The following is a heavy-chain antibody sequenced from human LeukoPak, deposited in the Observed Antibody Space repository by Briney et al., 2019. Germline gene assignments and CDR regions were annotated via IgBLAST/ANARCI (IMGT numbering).Heavy chain of an antibody. V-gene: IGHV3-48*04. CDR1: GFTFSSQT. CDR2: ISSTSSVI. Sequence: GGSLRLSCTASGFTFSSQTMNWVRQAPGKGLEWVSYISSTSSVIYYADSVKGRFTISRDNAKSSLYLQMNSLRAEDTAVYYCARNLPAADYWGQGTLVTMSS. J-gene: IGHJ4*02. D-gene: IGHD2-2*01. CDR3: ARNLPAADY.